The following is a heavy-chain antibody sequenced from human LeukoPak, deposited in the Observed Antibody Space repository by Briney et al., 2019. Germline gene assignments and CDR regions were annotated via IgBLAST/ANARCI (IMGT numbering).Heavy chain of an antibody. CDR3: ARTPLWSSSWSSFDY. Sequence: GASVKVSCKASGYTLTGYYMHWVRQAPGQGLEWMGRINPNSGGTNYAQKFQGRVTLTRDTSISTAYMELSRLRSDDTAVYYFARTPLWSSSWSSFDYWGQGTLVTVSS. D-gene: IGHD6-13*01. J-gene: IGHJ4*02. V-gene: IGHV1-2*06. CDR2: INPNSGGT. CDR1: GYTLTGYY.